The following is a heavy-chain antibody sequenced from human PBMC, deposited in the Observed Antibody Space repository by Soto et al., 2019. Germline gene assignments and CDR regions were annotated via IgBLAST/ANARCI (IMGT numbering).Heavy chain of an antibody. J-gene: IGHJ4*02. CDR1: GYTLTELS. CDR3: ARSIVLVTALDY. CDR2: FDPEDGET. Sequence: ASVKVSFKVSGYTLTELSMHWVRQAPGKGLEWMGGFDPEDGETIYAQKFQGRVTMTEDTSTDTAYMELSSLRSEDTAVYYCARSIVLVTALDYWGQGTLVTVSS. V-gene: IGHV1-24*01. D-gene: IGHD2-21*02.